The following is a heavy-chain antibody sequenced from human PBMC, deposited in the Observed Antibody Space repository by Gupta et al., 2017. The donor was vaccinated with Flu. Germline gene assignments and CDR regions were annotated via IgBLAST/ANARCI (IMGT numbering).Heavy chain of an antibody. CDR3: ARRGTGLGVLTLGY. V-gene: IGHV1-8*01. D-gene: IGHD3-3*01. Sequence: RQATGQGLEGMGWMNPSSGNTGYAQKFQGRVTMTRNTSINTAYMELSYLRSEDTAVYYCARRGTGLGVLTLGYWGQGTPVTVSS. CDR2: MNPSSGNT. J-gene: IGHJ4*02.